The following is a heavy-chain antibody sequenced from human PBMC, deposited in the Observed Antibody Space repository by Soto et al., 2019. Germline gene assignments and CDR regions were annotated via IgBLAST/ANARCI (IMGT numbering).Heavy chain of an antibody. Sequence: RLSCAASGFTFSSYSMNWVRQAPGKGLEWVSSISSSSSYIYYADSVKGRFTISRDNAKNSLYLQMNSLRAEDTAVYYCATHYDFWSGYYPIDYWGQGTLVTV. CDR1: GFTFSSYS. CDR2: ISSSSSYI. J-gene: IGHJ4*02. V-gene: IGHV3-21*01. CDR3: ATHYDFWSGYYPIDY. D-gene: IGHD3-3*01.